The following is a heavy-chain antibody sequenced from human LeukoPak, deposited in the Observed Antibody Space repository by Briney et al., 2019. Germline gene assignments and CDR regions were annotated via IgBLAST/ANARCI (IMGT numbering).Heavy chain of an antibody. V-gene: IGHV4-59*12. D-gene: IGHD4-17*01. CDR3: ARLIGDGEFPYYYVYYMDV. Sequence: PSETLSLTCTVSGGSISSYYWSWIRQPPGKGLEWIGYIHYSGSTHYNPSLKSRVTISVDTSKNQFSLKLTSVSAADTAVYYCARLIGDGEFPYYYVYYMDVWGKGTTVIISS. J-gene: IGHJ6*03. CDR1: GGSISSYY. CDR2: IHYSGST.